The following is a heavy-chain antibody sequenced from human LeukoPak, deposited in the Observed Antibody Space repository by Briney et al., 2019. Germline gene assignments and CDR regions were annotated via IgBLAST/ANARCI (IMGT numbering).Heavy chain of an antibody. CDR1: GFTFSTYG. CDR2: ISGSSTSI. CDR3: AKEGRSLQTY. Sequence: GGSLRLSCATSGFTFSTYGMHWVRQAPGKGLEWVSYISGSSTSIYHADSVKGRFTISRDNAKNSLYLQMNSLRVEDTAVYYCAKEGRSLQTYWGQGTLVTVSS. D-gene: IGHD5-24*01. V-gene: IGHV3-21*04. J-gene: IGHJ4*02.